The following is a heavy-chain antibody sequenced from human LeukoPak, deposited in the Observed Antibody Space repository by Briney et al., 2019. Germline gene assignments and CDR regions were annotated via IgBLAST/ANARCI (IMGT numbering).Heavy chain of an antibody. J-gene: IGHJ1*01. CDR2: IWYDGSKK. Sequence: GGSLRLSCAASGFTFSTHGMHWVRQAPGKGLEWVAVIWYDGSKKYYADSVKGRFTISRDNSKNTLYLQMNSLRAEDTAVYYCARDVYYDSSEEYFQHWGQGTLVTVSS. V-gene: IGHV3-33*01. CDR1: GFTFSTHG. D-gene: IGHD3-22*01. CDR3: ARDVYYDSSEEYFQH.